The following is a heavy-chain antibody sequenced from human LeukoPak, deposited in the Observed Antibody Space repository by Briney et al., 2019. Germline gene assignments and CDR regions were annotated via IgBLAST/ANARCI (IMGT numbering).Heavy chain of an antibody. J-gene: IGHJ4*02. CDR2: IKQDGSKK. D-gene: IGHD3-22*01. CDR1: GFTFSSYW. V-gene: IGHV3-7*03. Sequence: QPGGSLRLSCAASGFTFSSYWMSWVRQAPGKGLEWVANIKQDGSKKNYVDSVKGRFTIPRDNAKNSLYLQMNSLRAEDTAVYYCATPLDYYDTSGYHQGGDWGQGTLVTVSS. CDR3: ATPLDYYDTSGYHQGGD.